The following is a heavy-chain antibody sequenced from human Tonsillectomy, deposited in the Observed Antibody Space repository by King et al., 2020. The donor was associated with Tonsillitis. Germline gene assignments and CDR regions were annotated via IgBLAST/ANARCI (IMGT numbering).Heavy chain of an antibody. Sequence: VQLVESGGGLVQPGRSLRLSCTASGFTFGDYAMSWFRQAPGKGLEWVGFIRRKAYGGTTEYAASVKGRFTISRDDSKSIAYLQMNSLKTEDTAVYYCTRGAWELLAYWGQGTLVTVSS. V-gene: IGHV3-49*03. CDR3: TRGAWELLAY. J-gene: IGHJ4*02. D-gene: IGHD1-26*01. CDR1: GFTFGDYA. CDR2: IRRKAYGGTT.